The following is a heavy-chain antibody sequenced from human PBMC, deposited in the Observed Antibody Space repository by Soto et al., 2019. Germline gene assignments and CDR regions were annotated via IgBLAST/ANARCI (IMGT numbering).Heavy chain of an antibody. J-gene: IGHJ3*02. V-gene: IGHV3-53*02. Sequence: EVQLVETGGGLIQPGGSLRLSCAASGFTVSSNYMSWVRQAPGKGLEWVSVIYSGGSTYYADSVKGRFTISRDNSKNTLYLQMNRLRAEDTAVYYCAREDMTTVVWGAFDIWGQGTMVTVSS. CDR1: GFTVSSNY. CDR3: AREDMTTVVWGAFDI. D-gene: IGHD4-17*01. CDR2: IYSGGST.